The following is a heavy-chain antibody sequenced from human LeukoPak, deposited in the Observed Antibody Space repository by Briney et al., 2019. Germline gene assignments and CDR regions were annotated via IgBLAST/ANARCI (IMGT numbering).Heavy chain of an antibody. J-gene: IGHJ5*02. CDR3: AGGHRNWLLSWFDP. CDR1: GGSISSYY. D-gene: IGHD3-9*01. V-gene: IGHV4-34*01. Sequence: SETLSLTCTVSGGSISSYYWSWIRQPPGKGLEWIGEINHSGSTNYNPSLKSRVTISVDTSKNQFSLSLSSVTAADTAVYYCAGGHRNWLLSWFDPWGRGTQVTVSS. CDR2: INHSGST.